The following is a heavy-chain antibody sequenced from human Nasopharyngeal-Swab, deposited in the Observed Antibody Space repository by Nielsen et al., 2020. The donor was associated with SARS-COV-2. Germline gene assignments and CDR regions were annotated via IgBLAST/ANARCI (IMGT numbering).Heavy chain of an antibody. V-gene: IGHV1-46*01. J-gene: IGHJ3*02. Sequence: ASVKVSCKASGYSFTSHMTVWVRQAPGQGLEWMGIINPSGGSTSYAQKFQGRVTMTRDTSTSTVYMELSSLRSEDTAVYYCASPHNWGDAFDIWGQGTMITVSS. CDR3: ASPHNWGDAFDI. CDR1: GYSFTSHM. D-gene: IGHD7-27*01. CDR2: INPSGGST.